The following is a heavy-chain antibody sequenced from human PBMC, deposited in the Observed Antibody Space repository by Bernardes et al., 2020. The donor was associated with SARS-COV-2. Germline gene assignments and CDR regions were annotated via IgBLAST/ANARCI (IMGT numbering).Heavy chain of an antibody. CDR3: AIYDPIVATIDY. D-gene: IGHD5-12*01. Sequence: SETLSLTCAVYGGSFSGYYWSWIRQPPGKGLEWIGEINHSGSTNYNPSLKSRVTISVDTSKNQFSLKLSSVTAADTAVYYCAIYDPIVATIDYWGQGTLVTVSS. CDR1: GGSFSGYY. V-gene: IGHV4-34*01. J-gene: IGHJ4*02. CDR2: INHSGST.